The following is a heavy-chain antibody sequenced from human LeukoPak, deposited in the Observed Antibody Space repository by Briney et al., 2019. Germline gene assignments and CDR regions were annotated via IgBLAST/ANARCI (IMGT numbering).Heavy chain of an antibody. CDR3: ARRAGWSYYYYYMDV. V-gene: IGHV4-39*07. Sequence: SETLSLTCTVSGGSISSSSYYWGWIRQPPGKGLEWIGSIYYSGSTYYNPSLKSRVTISVDTSKNQFSLKLSSVTAADTAVYYCARRAGWSYYYYYMDVWGKGTTVTVSS. J-gene: IGHJ6*03. CDR1: GGSISSSSYY. D-gene: IGHD2-15*01. CDR2: IYYSGST.